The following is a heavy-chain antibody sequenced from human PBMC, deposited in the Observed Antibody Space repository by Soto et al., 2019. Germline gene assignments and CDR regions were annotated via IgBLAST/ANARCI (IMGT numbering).Heavy chain of an antibody. V-gene: IGHV3-23*01. J-gene: IGHJ4*02. Sequence: GGSLRLSCAASGFTFSSYAMSWVRQAPGKGLEWVSAISGSGGSTYYADSVKGRFTISRDKSNNSLDEQMIGLGAEDTVVYYCANEAYDYVWASYRPYFDYGGQVTRDTVAA. CDR3: ANEAYDYVWASYRPYFDY. CDR1: GFTFSSYA. D-gene: IGHD3-16*02. CDR2: ISGSGGST.